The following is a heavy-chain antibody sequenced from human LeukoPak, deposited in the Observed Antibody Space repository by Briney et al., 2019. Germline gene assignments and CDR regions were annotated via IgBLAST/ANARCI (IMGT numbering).Heavy chain of an antibody. Sequence: ASVKVSCKASGYTFTSYGISWVRQAPGQGLEWMGWISAYNGNTNYAQKLQGRVTITADESTSTAYMELSSLRSEDTAVYYCARGNSMVRGKRYYSYYYMDVWGKGTTVTISS. CDR3: ARGNSMVRGKRYYSYYYMDV. D-gene: IGHD3-10*01. CDR2: ISAYNGNT. CDR1: GYTFTSYG. J-gene: IGHJ6*03. V-gene: IGHV1-18*01.